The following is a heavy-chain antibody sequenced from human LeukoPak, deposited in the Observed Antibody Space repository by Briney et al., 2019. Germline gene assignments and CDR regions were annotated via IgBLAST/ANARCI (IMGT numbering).Heavy chain of an antibody. CDR3: ARDRVGYWYFDL. CDR2: IYTSGST. V-gene: IGHV4-61*02. CDR1: GGSISSGSYY. Sequence: SETLSPTCTVCGGSISSGSYYWSWIRQPAGKGLEWIGRIYTSGSTNYNPSLKSRVTISVDTSKNQFSLKLSSVTAADTAVYYCARDRVGYWYFDLWGRGTLVTVSS. D-gene: IGHD1-26*01. J-gene: IGHJ2*01.